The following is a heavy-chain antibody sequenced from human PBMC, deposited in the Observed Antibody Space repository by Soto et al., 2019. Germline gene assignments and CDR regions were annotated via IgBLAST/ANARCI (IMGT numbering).Heavy chain of an antibody. CDR2: ISSSSSYI. V-gene: IGHV3-21*01. Sequence: EVQLVESGGGLVKPGGSLRLSCAASGFTFSSYSMNWVRQAPGKGLEWVSSISSSSSYIYYADSVKGRFTISRDNAKNSQYLQMNSLRAEDTAVYYCARGEMATIFYYYGMDVGGQGTTVTVSS. J-gene: IGHJ6*02. CDR1: GFTFSSYS. D-gene: IGHD5-12*01. CDR3: ARGEMATIFYYYGMDV.